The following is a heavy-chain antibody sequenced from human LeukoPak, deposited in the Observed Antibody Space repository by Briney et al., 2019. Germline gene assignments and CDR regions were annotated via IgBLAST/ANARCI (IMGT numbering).Heavy chain of an antibody. CDR1: GFTVSSNY. CDR3: AREKVSSDYYDSSGADAFDI. J-gene: IGHJ3*02. D-gene: IGHD3-22*01. CDR2: IYSGGST. Sequence: GGSLRLSCAASGFTVSSNYMSWVRQAPGKGLEWVSVIYSGGSTYYADSVKGRFTISRDNAKNTLYLQMNSLRAEDTAVYYCAREKVSSDYYDSSGADAFDIWGQGTMVTVSS. V-gene: IGHV3-53*01.